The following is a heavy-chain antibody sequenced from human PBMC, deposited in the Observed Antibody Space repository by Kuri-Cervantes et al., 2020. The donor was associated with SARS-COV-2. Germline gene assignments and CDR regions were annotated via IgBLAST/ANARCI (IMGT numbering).Heavy chain of an antibody. CDR1: RYSISSGYY. J-gene: IGHJ4*02. CDR3: ARRSAMVTYFDY. Sequence: SQTLSLTCAVSRYSISSGYYWGWIRQPPGKGLEWIGSIYYSGSTYYNPSLKSRVTISVDTSKNQFSLKLSSVTAADTAVYYCARRSAMVTYFDYWGQGTLVTVSS. V-gene: IGHV4-38-2*01. CDR2: IYYSGST. D-gene: IGHD5-18*01.